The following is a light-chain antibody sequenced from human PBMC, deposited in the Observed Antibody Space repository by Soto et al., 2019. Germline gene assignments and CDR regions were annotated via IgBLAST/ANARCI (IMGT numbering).Light chain of an antibody. V-gene: IGLV2-14*01. CDR3: CSYVSSKTYV. Sequence: QSALTQPASVSGSPGQSITISCTGTTTDVGGYNFVSWYQQHPGKVPKLIIYQVSNRPSGVSNRFSGSKSDNAASLTISGLQAEDEADYYCCSYVSSKTYVFGTGTKVTAL. J-gene: IGLJ1*01. CDR2: QVS. CDR1: TTDVGGYNF.